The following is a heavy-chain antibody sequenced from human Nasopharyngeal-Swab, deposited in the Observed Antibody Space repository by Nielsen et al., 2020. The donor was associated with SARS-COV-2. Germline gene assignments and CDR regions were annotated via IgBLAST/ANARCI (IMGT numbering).Heavy chain of an antibody. CDR1: GFTFSSYW. J-gene: IGHJ5*02. CDR2: INSEGSST. CDR3: ARGQVVPAAIRYNWFDP. V-gene: IGHV3-74*01. Sequence: GGSLRLSCAASGFTFSSYWMHWVRQAPGKGLVWVSRINSEGSSTSYADSVKGRFTISRDNAKNTLYLQMNSLRAEDTAVYYCARGQVVPAAIRYNWFDPWGQGTLVTVSS. D-gene: IGHD2-2*01.